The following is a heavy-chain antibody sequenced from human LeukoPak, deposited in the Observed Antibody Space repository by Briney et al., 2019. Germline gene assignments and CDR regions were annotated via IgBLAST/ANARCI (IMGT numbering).Heavy chain of an antibody. D-gene: IGHD5-12*01. V-gene: IGHV3-23*01. Sequence: GGFLRLSCAASGFTFSKSALSWVRQAPGKGLEWVSAISGSGGSTYYADSVKGRFTISRDNSKNTVYLQLNSLRVEDTAVYYCAKLIRSSDYDSDYWGQGTLVTVSS. CDR1: GFTFSKSA. CDR3: AKLIRSSDYDSDY. J-gene: IGHJ4*02. CDR2: ISGSGGST.